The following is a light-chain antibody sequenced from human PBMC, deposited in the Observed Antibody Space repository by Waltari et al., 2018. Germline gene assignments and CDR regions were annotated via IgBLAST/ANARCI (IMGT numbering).Light chain of an antibody. CDR2: DVS. V-gene: IGKV1-39*01. CDR1: QSLNTY. J-gene: IGKJ1*01. Sequence: IPMPPSPPPLSRSVGETVTITCRASQSLNTYLNWYQEKPGKAPKLLIYDVSSLQSGVPSRFSGSGSGTDFTLTISSLQPEDFATYYCQQSYSTPRTFGHGTKVEI. CDR3: QQSYSTPRT.